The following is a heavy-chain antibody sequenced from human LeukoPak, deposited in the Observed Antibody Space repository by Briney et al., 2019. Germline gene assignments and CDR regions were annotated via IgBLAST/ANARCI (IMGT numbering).Heavy chain of an antibody. CDR1: GFTFSSYS. CDR3: ARDACSGGSCYQPGHWYFDL. Sequence: GGSLRLSCAASGFTFSSYSMNWVRQAPGKGLEWVSSISSSSSYIYYADSVKGRFTISRDNAKNSLYLQMNSLRAEDTAVYYCARDACSGGSCYQPGHWYFDLWGRGTLVTVSS. J-gene: IGHJ2*01. V-gene: IGHV3-21*01. D-gene: IGHD2-15*01. CDR2: ISSSSSYI.